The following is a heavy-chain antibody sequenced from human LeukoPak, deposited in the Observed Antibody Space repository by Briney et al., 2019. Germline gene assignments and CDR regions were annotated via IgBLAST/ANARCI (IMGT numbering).Heavy chain of an antibody. CDR1: GFTFSDYY. CDR3: ARVLVYDSSGYYY. V-gene: IGHV3-11*01. D-gene: IGHD3-22*01. CDR2: ISSSGSTI. J-gene: IGHJ4*02. Sequence: KAGGSLRLSCAASGFTFSDYYMSWFRQAPGKGLEWISYISSSGSTIYYADSVKGRFTISRDNAKNSLYLQMNSLRAEDTAVYYCARVLVYDSSGYYYWGQGTLVTVSS.